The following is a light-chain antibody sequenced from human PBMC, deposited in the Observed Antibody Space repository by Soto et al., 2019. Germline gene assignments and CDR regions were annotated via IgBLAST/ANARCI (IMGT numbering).Light chain of an antibody. CDR2: GAS. CDR3: QQYGSSST. CDR1: QSVSSSY. J-gene: IGKJ5*01. Sequence: EVVLTQSPDTLSLSPGARAPLSCRASQSVSSSYLAWYQQKPGQAPRLLIYGASSRPTGIPDRFSGSGSGTDFTLTISRLEPEDFAVYYCQQYGSSSTFGQGTRLEI. V-gene: IGKV3-20*01.